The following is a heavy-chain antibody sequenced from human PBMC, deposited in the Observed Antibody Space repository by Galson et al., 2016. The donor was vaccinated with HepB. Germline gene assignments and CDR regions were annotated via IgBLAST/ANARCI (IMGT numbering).Heavy chain of an antibody. J-gene: IGHJ3*02. Sequence: SETLSLTCSVSGDSMGPYKWSWIRQAPGKGLEWIAYIYYSGSTNYNTSLKSRVTLSVDTSKSQFSLRVTSVTEADTAVYYCAREWSDFDMWGQGTMVTVSS. CDR3: AREWSDFDM. V-gene: IGHV4-59*01. CDR1: GDSMGPYK. CDR2: IYYSGST. D-gene: IGHD3-3*01.